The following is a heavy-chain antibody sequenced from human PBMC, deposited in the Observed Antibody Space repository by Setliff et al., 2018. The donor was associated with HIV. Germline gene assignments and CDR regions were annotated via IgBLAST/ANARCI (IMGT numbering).Heavy chain of an antibody. CDR2: ISPSGGSP. Sequence: GASVKVSCKASRDTFTSYYIHWVRQAPGQGLEWMGIISPSGGSPSYAQKFQGRVTMTRDTSTGTVNMELSSLRSEDTAVYYCARDQSASDHAWWFDPWGQGTPVTVSS. V-gene: IGHV1-46*01. J-gene: IGHJ5*02. CDR1: RDTFTSYY. CDR3: ARDQSASDHAWWFDP. D-gene: IGHD3-3*01.